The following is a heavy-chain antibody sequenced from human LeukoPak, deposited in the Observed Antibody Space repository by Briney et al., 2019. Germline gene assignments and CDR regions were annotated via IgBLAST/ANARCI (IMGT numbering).Heavy chain of an antibody. J-gene: IGHJ4*02. CDR3: AKQSSGPSFDY. CDR2: IYPGDSDT. CDR1: GYSFTSYW. V-gene: IGHV5-51*01. Sequence: GESLKISCKGSGYSFTSYWIAWVRQMPGQGLEWMGIIYPGDSDTRYSPSLQGQVTISADKSISTAYLQWSSLKASDTAMYYCAKQSSGPSFDYWGQGTLVTVSS.